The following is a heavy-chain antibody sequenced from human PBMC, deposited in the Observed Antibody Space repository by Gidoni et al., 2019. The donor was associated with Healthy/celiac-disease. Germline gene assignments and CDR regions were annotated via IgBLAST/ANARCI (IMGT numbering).Heavy chain of an antibody. CDR3: AGGSGSYYYYGMDV. V-gene: IGHV4-31*03. CDR1: GGSIRSGGYY. J-gene: IGHJ6*02. CDR2: IYYSGST. Sequence: QVQLQESGPGLVKPSQTLSLTCTFSGGSIRSGGYYWSWIRQHPGKGLEWIGYIYYSGSTYYNPSLKSRVTISVDTSKNQFSLKLSSVTAADTAVYYCAGGSGSYYYYGMDVWGQGTTVTVSS. D-gene: IGHD3-10*01.